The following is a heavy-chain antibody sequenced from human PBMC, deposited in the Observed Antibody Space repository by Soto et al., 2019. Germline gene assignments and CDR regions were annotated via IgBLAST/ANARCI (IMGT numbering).Heavy chain of an antibody. V-gene: IGHV3-30-3*01. J-gene: IGHJ6*02. CDR2: ISYDGSNK. D-gene: IGHD5-12*01. Sequence: QVQLVESGGGVVQPGRSLSLSCAASGFTFSSYAMHWVRQAPGKGLEWVAVISYDGSNKYYADSVKCRFTISRDNSKNTLYLQMNSVRAEDTAVDYCAREGLGLSGIDVWGQGTTVTVSS. CDR1: GFTFSSYA. CDR3: AREGLGLSGIDV.